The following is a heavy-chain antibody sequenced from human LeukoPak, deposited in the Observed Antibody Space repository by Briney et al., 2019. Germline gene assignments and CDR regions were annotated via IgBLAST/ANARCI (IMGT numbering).Heavy chain of an antibody. Sequence: PSETLSLTCTVSGYSISSGYYWGWIRQPPGKGLEWIGSIYYSGSTYYNPSLKSRVTISVDTSKNQFSLKLSSVTAADTAVYYCARVGHGSGSYYNLLPNWFDPWGQGTLVTVSS. J-gene: IGHJ5*02. D-gene: IGHD3-10*01. CDR2: IYYSGST. V-gene: IGHV4-38-2*02. CDR1: GYSISSGYY. CDR3: ARVGHGSGSYYNLLPNWFDP.